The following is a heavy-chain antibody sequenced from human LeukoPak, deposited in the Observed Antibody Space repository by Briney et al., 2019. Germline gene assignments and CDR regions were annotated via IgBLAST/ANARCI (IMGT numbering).Heavy chain of an antibody. Sequence: GGSLRLSCAASGFTFDDYGMSWVRQAPGKGLEWVSGINWNGGSTGYADSVKGRFTISRDNAKNSLYLQMNSLRAEDTALYYCARVLSGEFDYYYFDYWGQGTLVTVSS. D-gene: IGHD7-27*01. J-gene: IGHJ4*02. CDR1: GFTFDDYG. CDR3: ARVLSGEFDYYYFDY. CDR2: INWNGGST. V-gene: IGHV3-20*04.